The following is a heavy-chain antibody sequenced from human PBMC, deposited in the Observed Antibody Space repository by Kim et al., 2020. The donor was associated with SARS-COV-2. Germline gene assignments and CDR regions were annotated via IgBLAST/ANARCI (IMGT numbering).Heavy chain of an antibody. CDR3: AKDTLRLLATAGYGMDV. Sequence: EKGRFTISRDNSKNTLYLQMNSLRAEDTAVYYCAKDTLRLLATAGYGMDVWGQGTTVTVSS. D-gene: IGHD3-3*01. V-gene: IGHV3-30*02. J-gene: IGHJ6*02.